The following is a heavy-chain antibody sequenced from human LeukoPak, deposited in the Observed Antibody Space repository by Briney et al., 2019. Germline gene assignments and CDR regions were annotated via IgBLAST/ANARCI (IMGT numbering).Heavy chain of an antibody. CDR2: ISGSGGST. V-gene: IGHV3-23*01. D-gene: IGHD6-19*01. CDR1: GFTFSNYA. J-gene: IGHJ4*02. Sequence: GGSLRLSCAASGFTFSNYAMSWVRQAPGKGLEWVSAISGSGGSTYYADSVKGRFTISRDNSKNTLYLQMNSLRAEDTAVYYCAKSSSGWYLPDFDYWGQGTLVTVSS. CDR3: AKSSSGWYLPDFDY.